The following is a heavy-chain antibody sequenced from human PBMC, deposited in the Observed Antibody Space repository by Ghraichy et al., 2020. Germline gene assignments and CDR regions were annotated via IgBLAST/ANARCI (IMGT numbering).Heavy chain of an antibody. J-gene: IGHJ6*02. CDR2: MKPNSGNA. D-gene: IGHD1-1*01. CDR1: GYPFSNYD. V-gene: IGHV1-8*01. CDR3: ARGRSPDVNWNDDIYYYYGMDV. Sequence: ASVKVSCKASGYPFSNYDVIWVRQATGQGLEWMGWMKPNSGNAGYAQQFQGRVTMTRDTSISKAYMELSSLRSEDTAVYYCARGRSPDVNWNDDIYYYYGMDVWGQGTTVTVSS.